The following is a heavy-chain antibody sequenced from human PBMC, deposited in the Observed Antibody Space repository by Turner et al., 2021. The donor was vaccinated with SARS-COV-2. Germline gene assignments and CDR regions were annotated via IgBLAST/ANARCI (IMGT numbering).Heavy chain of an antibody. J-gene: IGHJ6*03. V-gene: IGHV3-30*18. CDR1: GFTFSSYG. CDR2: ISSDGSNK. D-gene: IGHD6-25*01. CDR3: AKCGYQYYHYYYMDV. Sequence: QVQLVESGGGAVQPGRSLRLSCAASGFTFSSYGMHWVRQAPGKGLEWMAVISSDGSNKYYADSVKGRFTISRDNSKNTLYLQMSSLRAEDTAVYYCAKCGYQYYHYYYMDVWGKGTTVTVSS.